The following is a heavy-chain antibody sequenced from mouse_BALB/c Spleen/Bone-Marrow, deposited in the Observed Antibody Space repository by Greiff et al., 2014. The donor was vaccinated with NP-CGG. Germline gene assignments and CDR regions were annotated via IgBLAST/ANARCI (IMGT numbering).Heavy chain of an antibody. CDR1: CYSFSSYW. CDR2: IYPGNSDT. V-gene: IGHV1-5*01. Sequence: VQLQQSGTVLARPGASVEMSCKASCYSFSSYWMHWGKKRAGQGLERIGAIYPGNSDTSYNQKFKGKAKLTAVTSASTAYMELSSLTNEDSAVYYCTKIYYGNSFDVWGAGTTVTVSS. D-gene: IGHD2-1*01. CDR3: TKIYYGNSFDV. J-gene: IGHJ1*01.